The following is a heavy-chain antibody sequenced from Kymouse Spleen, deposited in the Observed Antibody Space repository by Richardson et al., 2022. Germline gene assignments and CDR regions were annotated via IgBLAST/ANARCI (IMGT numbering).Heavy chain of an antibody. Sequence: QVQLQQWGAGLLKPSETLSLTCAVYGGSFSGYYWSWIRQPPGKGLEWIGEINHSGSTNYNPSLKSRVTISVDTSKNQFSLKLSSVTAADTAVYYCARGVRGAHYYYYYGMDVWGQGTTVTVSS. D-gene: IGHD3-10*01. CDR2: INHSGST. J-gene: IGHJ6*02. V-gene: IGHV4-34*01. CDR3: ARGVRGAHYYYYYGMDV. CDR1: GGSFSGYY.